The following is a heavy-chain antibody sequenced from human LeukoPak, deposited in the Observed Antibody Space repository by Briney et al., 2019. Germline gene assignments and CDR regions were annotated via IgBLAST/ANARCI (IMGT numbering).Heavy chain of an antibody. D-gene: IGHD6-13*01. CDR1: GFTFSSYS. CDR3: ARGSSWDFYFDY. J-gene: IGHJ4*02. CDR2: ISSSSSYI. Sequence: GGSLRLSCAASGFTFSSYSMNWVRQAPGKGLEWVSSISSSSSYIYYADSVKGRFTISRDNSKNTLYLQMNSLRAEDTAVYYCARGSSWDFYFDYWGQGTLVTVSS. V-gene: IGHV3-21*01.